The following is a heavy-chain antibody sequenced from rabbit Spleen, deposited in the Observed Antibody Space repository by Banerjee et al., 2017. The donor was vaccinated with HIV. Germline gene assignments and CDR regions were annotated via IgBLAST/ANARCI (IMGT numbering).Heavy chain of an antibody. CDR3: VREVAARFNL. V-gene: IGHV1S45*01. CDR2: IAGSSSGFT. J-gene: IGHJ4*01. CDR1: GFTVGGYY. Sequence: QEQLVESGGGLVQPGGSLTLTCTASGFTVGGYYMCWVRQAPGKGLEWISCIAGSSSGFTYSATWAKGRFTCSKTSSTTVTLQMTSLTVADTATYFCVREVAARFNLWGQWTLVTVS. D-gene: IGHD4-1*01.